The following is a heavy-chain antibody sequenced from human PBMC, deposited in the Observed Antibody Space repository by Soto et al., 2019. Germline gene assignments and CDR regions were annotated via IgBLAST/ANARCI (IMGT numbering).Heavy chain of an antibody. V-gene: IGHV3-21*01. CDR2: ISSSSSYI. J-gene: IGHJ3*02. Sequence: GSLRLSCAASGFTFSSYSMNWVRQAPGKGLEWVSSISSSSSYIYYADSVKGRFTISRDNAKNSLYLQMNSLRAEDTAVYYCARGGAGYNHAFDIWGQGTMVTVSS. CDR3: ARGGAGYNHAFDI. D-gene: IGHD3-10*01. CDR1: GFTFSSYS.